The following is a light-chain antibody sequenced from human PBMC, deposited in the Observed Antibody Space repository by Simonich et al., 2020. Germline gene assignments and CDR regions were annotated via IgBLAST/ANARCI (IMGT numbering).Light chain of an antibody. Sequence: SYVLTQPPSVSVAPGQTARITCGGNNIGSKSVNWYQQEPGQAPVLVVYDDIDRPSGIPERFSGSNSGNTATLTISRVEAGDEADYYCQVWDSSSDHVVFGGGTKLTVL. J-gene: IGLJ2*01. CDR3: QVWDSSSDHVV. V-gene: IGLV3-21*02. CDR1: NIGSKS. CDR2: DDI.